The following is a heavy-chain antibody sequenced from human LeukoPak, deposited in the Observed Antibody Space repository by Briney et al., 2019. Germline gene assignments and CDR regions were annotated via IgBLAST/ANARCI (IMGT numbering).Heavy chain of an antibody. V-gene: IGHV3-23*01. D-gene: IGHD2-15*01. CDR2: FSDSGGCT. CDR1: GFTFSSYA. CDR3: AKDSRIYGSGGSWYSVL. Sequence: GEALRLSCAASGFTFSSYAMSWVRQAPGWVLEWVSAFSDSGGCTYYTGSERGRFSISRDNPKHKLYLQVNSLRAEDTAVYYCAKDSRIYGSGGSWYSVLWGQGTLVIVSS. J-gene: IGHJ4*02.